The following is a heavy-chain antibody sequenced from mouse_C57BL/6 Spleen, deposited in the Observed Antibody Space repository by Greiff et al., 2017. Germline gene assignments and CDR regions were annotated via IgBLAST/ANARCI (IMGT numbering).Heavy chain of an antibody. V-gene: IGHV1-82*01. J-gene: IGHJ2*01. CDR1: GYAFSSSW. CDR2: IYPGDGDN. CDR3: ARSRNIITRSYFDY. Sequence: VQLQESGPELVKPGASVKISCKASGYAFSSSWMNWVKQRPGKGLEWIGRIYPGDGDNNYNGKFKGKATLTADKSSSTAYMQLSSLTSEDSAVYFCARSRNIITRSYFDYWGQGTTLTVSS. D-gene: IGHD1-1*01.